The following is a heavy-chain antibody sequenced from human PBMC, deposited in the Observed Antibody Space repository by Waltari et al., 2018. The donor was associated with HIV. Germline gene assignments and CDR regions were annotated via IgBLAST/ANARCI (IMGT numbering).Heavy chain of an antibody. CDR1: GFSITPAYY. Sequence: QVQLQESGPGLVRPSETLSLSCSVSGFSITPAYYWGWVRQPPGKGLELIGYIYHTGSAYYHPSLKSRVSISVDTSKNQFSLKVNSMTASDAAVYYCARVRPADQRYLDYWGQGTLVTVSS. V-gene: IGHV4-38-2*02. CDR2: IYHTGSA. CDR3: ARVRPADQRYLDY. D-gene: IGHD6-25*01. J-gene: IGHJ4*02.